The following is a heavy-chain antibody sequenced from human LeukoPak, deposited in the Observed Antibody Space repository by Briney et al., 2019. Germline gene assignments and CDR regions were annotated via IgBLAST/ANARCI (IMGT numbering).Heavy chain of an antibody. CDR1: GGSISSGGYY. D-gene: IGHD3-10*01. Sequence: ASETLSLTCTVSGGSISSGGYYWSWIRQHPGKGLEWIGYIYYSGSTYYNPSLKSRVTISVDTSKNQFSLKLSSVTAADTAVYYCARDSDPQDYYYYGMDVWGQGTTVTVSS. J-gene: IGHJ6*02. CDR3: ARDSDPQDYYYYGMDV. V-gene: IGHV4-31*03. CDR2: IYYSGST.